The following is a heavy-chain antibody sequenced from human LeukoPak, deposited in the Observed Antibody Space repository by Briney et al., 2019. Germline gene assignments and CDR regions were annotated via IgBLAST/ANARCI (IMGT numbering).Heavy chain of an antibody. D-gene: IGHD4-17*01. CDR3: ARDQEYGELDY. V-gene: IGHV3-33*01. CDR1: GFTFSSYG. J-gene: IGHJ4*02. CDR2: VWYDGSNK. Sequence: GGSLRLSCAASGFTFSSYGMHWVRQAPGKGLEWVAVVWYDGSNKYYADSVKGRFTISRDNSKNTLYLQMNSLRAEDTAVYYCARDQEYGELDYWGQGTLVTVSS.